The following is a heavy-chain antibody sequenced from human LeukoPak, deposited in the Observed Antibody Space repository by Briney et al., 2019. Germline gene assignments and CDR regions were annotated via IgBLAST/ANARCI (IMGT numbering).Heavy chain of an antibody. CDR1: GGSFSGYY. J-gene: IGHJ4*02. CDR3: ARHVHSSGRRTLSSFDY. V-gene: IGHV4-34*01. Sequence: PSETLSLTCAVYGGSFSGYYWSWIRQPPGKGLEWIGEIDHSGSTNYNPSLKSRVTISVDTSKNQFSLKLSSVTAADTAVYYCARHVHSSGRRTLSSFDYWGQGTLVTVSS. CDR2: IDHSGST. D-gene: IGHD6-19*01.